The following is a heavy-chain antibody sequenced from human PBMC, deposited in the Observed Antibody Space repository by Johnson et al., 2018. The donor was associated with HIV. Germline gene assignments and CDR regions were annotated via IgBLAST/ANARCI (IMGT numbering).Heavy chain of an antibody. D-gene: IGHD2-8*01. CDR2: INWNGGST. J-gene: IGHJ3*02. V-gene: IGHV3-20*04. Sequence: VQLVESGGGLVQPGRSLRLSCAASGFTFDDYAMNWVRQAPGKGLEWVAGINWNGGSTGYADSVKGRFTISRDNARNSLYLQMNSLRAEDTALYYCARATWSDDAFDIWGQGTMVTVSS. CDR3: ARATWSDDAFDI. CDR1: GFTFDDYA.